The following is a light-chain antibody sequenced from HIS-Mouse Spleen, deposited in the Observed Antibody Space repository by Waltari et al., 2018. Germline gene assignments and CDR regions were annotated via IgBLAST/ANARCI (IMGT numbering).Light chain of an antibody. CDR1: ALPKKY. Sequence: SYELTQPPSVSVSPGQTARIPCPGAALPKKYAYWYPQKSGQAPVLVIYEDSKRPSGIPERFSGSSSGTMATLTISGAQVEDEADYYCYSTDSSGNHRVFGGGTKLTVL. CDR3: YSTDSSGNHRV. CDR2: EDS. J-gene: IGLJ2*01. V-gene: IGLV3-10*01.